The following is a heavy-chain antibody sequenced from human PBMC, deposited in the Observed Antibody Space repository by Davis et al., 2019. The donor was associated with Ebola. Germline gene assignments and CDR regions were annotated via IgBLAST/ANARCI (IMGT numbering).Heavy chain of an antibody. V-gene: IGHV3-30*02. Sequence: GESLKISCAASGFTFSIYGIYWVRQAPGKGLEWVAYIAYDGSLKYYVDSVKGRFTISRDNSKNTVNLQMNSLRVDDTARYYCATDLRIADVTDIWGQGALVTVSS. CDR1: GFTFSIYG. CDR3: ATDLRIADVTDI. CDR2: IAYDGSLK. D-gene: IGHD2-21*01. J-gene: IGHJ4*02.